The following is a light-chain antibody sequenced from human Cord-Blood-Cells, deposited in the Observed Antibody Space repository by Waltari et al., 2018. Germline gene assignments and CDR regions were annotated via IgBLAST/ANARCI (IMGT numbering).Light chain of an antibody. CDR2: EVI. CDR1: SSDVGGYNY. J-gene: IGLJ2*01. V-gene: IGLV2-8*01. Sequence: SALTQPPSASGSPGQSVTISCTGTSSDVGGYNYVSWYQQHPGKAPKLMIYEVIKRPSGVPDRFSGSKSGNTASLTVSGLQAEDEADYYCSSYAGSNNFGVFGGGTKLTVL. CDR3: SSYAGSNNFGV.